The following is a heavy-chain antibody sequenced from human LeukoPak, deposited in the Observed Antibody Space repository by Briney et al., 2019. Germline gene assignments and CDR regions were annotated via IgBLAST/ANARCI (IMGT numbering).Heavy chain of an antibody. CDR2: IYHSGST. J-gene: IGHJ3*02. CDR3: ARAPIQLWFISFAFDI. Sequence: SETLSLTCTVSGYFISSGYYWGWIRPPPGKGLEWIGSIYHSGSTYYNPSLKSRVTISVDTSKNQFSLKLSSVTAADTAVYYCARAPIQLWFISFAFDIWGQGTMVTVSS. D-gene: IGHD5-18*01. CDR1: GYFISSGYY. V-gene: IGHV4-38-2*02.